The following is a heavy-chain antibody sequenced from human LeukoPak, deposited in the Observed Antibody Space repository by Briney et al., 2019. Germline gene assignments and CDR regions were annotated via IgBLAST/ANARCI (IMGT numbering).Heavy chain of an antibody. J-gene: IGHJ4*02. CDR1: GGSISGYH. D-gene: IGHD1-14*01. V-gene: IGHV4-59*01. CDR2: IYYSGST. Sequence: SETLSLTCTVSGGSISGYHWSWIRQPPGKGLEWIGYIYYSGSTNYNPSLKSRVTISLDTSKNQFSLRLTSVTAADTAVYYCARGPATAAFDYWGQGTLVTVSS. CDR3: ARGPATAAFDY.